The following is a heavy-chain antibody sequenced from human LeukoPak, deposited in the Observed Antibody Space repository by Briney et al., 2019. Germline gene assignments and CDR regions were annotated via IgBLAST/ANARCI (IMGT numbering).Heavy chain of an antibody. CDR1: GFTFSSYG. Sequence: GGSLRLSCAAPGFTFSSYGMHWVRQAPGTGLEWVAVIWYDGSNKYYADSVKGRFTISRDNSKNTLYLQMNSLRAEDTAVYYCARTAGPTSSSWYEKYYYYYGMDVWGQGTTVTVSS. CDR2: IWYDGSNK. CDR3: ARTAGPTSSSWYEKYYYYYGMDV. V-gene: IGHV3-33*08. J-gene: IGHJ6*02. D-gene: IGHD6-13*01.